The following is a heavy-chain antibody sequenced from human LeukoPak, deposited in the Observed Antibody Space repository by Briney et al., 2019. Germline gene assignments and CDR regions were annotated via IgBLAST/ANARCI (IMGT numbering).Heavy chain of an antibody. D-gene: IGHD6-13*01. CDR3: ARARNSFHFKSKQLVQGYYYGMDV. CDR1: GFTFSGYG. J-gene: IGHJ6*02. CDR2: ISYDGSNK. Sequence: GGSLRLSCAASGFTFSGYGMHWVRQAPGKGLEWVAVISYDGSNKYYADSVKGRFTISRDNSKNTLYLQMNSLRAEDTAVYYCARARNSFHFKSKQLVQGYYYGMDVWGQGTTVTVSS. V-gene: IGHV3-30*03.